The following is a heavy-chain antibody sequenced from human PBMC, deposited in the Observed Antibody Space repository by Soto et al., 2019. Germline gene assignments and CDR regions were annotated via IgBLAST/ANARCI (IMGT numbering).Heavy chain of an antibody. Sequence: EVQLVESGGGLVQPGRSLRLSCAASGFIFDNSGMHWVRQAPGKGLEWVSGISWNGGNIGYADSVKGRFSISRDNAKDSPFLQMNSLGPDDTAFYYCVKAGVRDLIVEVPVYFDIWGQGTLVTVSS. V-gene: IGHV3-9*01. CDR2: ISWNGGNI. CDR1: GFIFDNSG. D-gene: IGHD2-21*01. J-gene: IGHJ4*02. CDR3: VKAGVRDLIVEVPVYFDI.